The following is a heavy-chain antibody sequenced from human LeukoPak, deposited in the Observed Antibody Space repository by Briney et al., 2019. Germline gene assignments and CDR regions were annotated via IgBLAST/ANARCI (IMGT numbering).Heavy chain of an antibody. D-gene: IGHD3-10*01. CDR2: IIPIFGTA. Sequence: ASVKVSXKASGGTFSSYAISWVRQAPGQGLEWMGGIIPIFGTANYAQKFQGRVTITADESTSTAHMELSSLRSEDTAVYYCARDRSSGSYYLGDVWGKGTTVTVSS. CDR3: ARDRSSGSYYLGDV. CDR1: GGTFSSYA. V-gene: IGHV1-69*13. J-gene: IGHJ6*04.